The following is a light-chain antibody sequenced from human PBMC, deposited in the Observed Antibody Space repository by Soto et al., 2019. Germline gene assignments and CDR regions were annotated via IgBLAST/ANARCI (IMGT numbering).Light chain of an antibody. J-gene: IGLJ1*01. V-gene: IGLV1-44*01. CDR3: AAWDDSLNADV. CDR1: SSNIGSNT. CDR2: SND. Sequence: QSVLTQPPSASGTPGQRVTISCSGSSSNIGSNTVNWYQQLPETAPKLLIQSNDQRPSGVPDRFSGSKSGTSASLAISGLQSEDEADYYCAAWDDSLNADVFGTGTKLTVL.